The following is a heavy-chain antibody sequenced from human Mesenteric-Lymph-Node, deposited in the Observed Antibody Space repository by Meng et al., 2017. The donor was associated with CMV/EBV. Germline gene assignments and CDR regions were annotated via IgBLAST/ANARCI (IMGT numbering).Heavy chain of an antibody. D-gene: IGHD6-13*01. CDR2: ISYDGSNK. CDR1: GFTFSNYA. Sequence: GESLKLSCAASGFTFSNYAMHWVRQAPGKGLEWVAVISYDGSNKYYADSVKGRFTISRDNSKNTLYLQMNSLRAEDTAVYYCARDHSSSWYPGYWGQGTLVTVSS. J-gene: IGHJ4*02. CDR3: ARDHSSSWYPGY. V-gene: IGHV3-30-3*01.